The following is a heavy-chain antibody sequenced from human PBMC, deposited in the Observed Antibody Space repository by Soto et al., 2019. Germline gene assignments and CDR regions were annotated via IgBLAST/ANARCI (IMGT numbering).Heavy chain of an antibody. V-gene: IGHV1-8*01. CDR3: ARDSGWLNRYFQH. Sequence: ASVKVSCSASGYTFTSYDINWVRQATGQGLEWMGWMNPNSGNTGYAQKFQGRVTMTRNTSIITAYMELSSMRSEYTAVYYCARDSGWLNRYFQHWGQGTLVTVSS. D-gene: IGHD6-19*01. CDR1: GYTFTSYD. J-gene: IGHJ1*01. CDR2: MNPNSGNT.